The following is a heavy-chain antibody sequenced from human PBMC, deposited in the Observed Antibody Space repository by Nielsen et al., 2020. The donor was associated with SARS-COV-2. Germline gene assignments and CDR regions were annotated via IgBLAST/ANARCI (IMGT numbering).Heavy chain of an antibody. Sequence: GESLKVSCKASGYTFTGYYIHWVRQAPGQGLEWMGWINPDSGGTDYAQKFQGRVTMTRDTSISTAYMELTWLRSDDTAVYYCARELTVGMAINGGFDIWGQGTMVTVSS. D-gene: IGHD5-24*01. CDR1: GYTFTGYY. J-gene: IGHJ3*02. CDR3: ARELTVGMAINGGFDI. V-gene: IGHV1-2*02. CDR2: INPDSGGT.